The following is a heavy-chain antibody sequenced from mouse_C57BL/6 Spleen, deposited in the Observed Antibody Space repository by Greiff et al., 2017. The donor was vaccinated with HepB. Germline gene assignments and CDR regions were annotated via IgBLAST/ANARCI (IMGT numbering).Heavy chain of an antibody. V-gene: IGHV1-61*01. Sequence: QVQLQQPGAELVRPGSSVKLSCKASGYTFTSYWMDWVKQRPGQGLEWIGNIYPSDSETHYNQKFKDKATLTVDKSSSTAYMQLSSLTSEDSAVYYCASLYYYGSSWFAYWGQGTLVTVSA. CDR3: ASLYYYGSSWFAY. D-gene: IGHD1-1*01. J-gene: IGHJ3*01. CDR2: IYPSDSET. CDR1: GYTFTSYW.